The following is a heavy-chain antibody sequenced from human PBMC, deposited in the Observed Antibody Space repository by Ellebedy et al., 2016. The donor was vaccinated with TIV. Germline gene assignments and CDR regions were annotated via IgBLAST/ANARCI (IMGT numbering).Heavy chain of an antibody. CDR3: AKVHSSSWYGSWFDP. D-gene: IGHD6-13*01. CDR1: GFTFSSYG. CDR2: ISWNSGSI. Sequence: SLKISCAASGFTFSSYGMHWVRQAPGKGLEWVSGISWNSGSIGYADSVKGRFTISRDNAKNSLYLQMNSLRAEDTALYYCAKVHSSSWYGSWFDPWGQGTLVTVSS. V-gene: IGHV3-9*01. J-gene: IGHJ5*02.